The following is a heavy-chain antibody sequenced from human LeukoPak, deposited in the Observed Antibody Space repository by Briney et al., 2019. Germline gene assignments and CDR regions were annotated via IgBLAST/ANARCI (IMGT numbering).Heavy chain of an antibody. V-gene: IGHV3-23*01. CDR2: ISGSGGST. CDR1: GFTFSSYA. CDR3: AKDGSYPAYYGSGSYIDY. Sequence: GGSLRLSCAASGFTFSSYAMSWVRQAPGKGLEWVSAISGSGGSTYYADSVKGRFTISRDNSKNTLYLQMNSLRAEDTAVYYCAKDGSYPAYYGSGSYIDYWGQGTLVTVSS. J-gene: IGHJ4*02. D-gene: IGHD3-10*01.